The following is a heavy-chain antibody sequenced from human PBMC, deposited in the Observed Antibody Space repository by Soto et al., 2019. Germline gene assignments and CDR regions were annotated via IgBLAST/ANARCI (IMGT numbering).Heavy chain of an antibody. Sequence: PSETLSLTCTVSGGSLSSYYWSWIRQPPGKGLEWIGNIYYSGTTNYNPSLESRVTISVDTSQNQFSLNLSSVTAADTAVYYCAREVIVWGVKWYYYYMDVCGKGNTVTVSS. J-gene: IGHJ6*03. V-gene: IGHV4-59*01. D-gene: IGHD3-10*01. CDR2: IYYSGTT. CDR1: GGSLSSYY. CDR3: AREVIVWGVKWYYYYMDV.